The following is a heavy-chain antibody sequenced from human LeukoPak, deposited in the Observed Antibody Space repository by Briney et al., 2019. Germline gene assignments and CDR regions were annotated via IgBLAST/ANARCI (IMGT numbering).Heavy chain of an antibody. J-gene: IGHJ5*01. Sequence: PGGSLRLSCAASGFTFSSYSMNWVRQAPGKGLEWVSSISSSSSYIYYADSVKGRFTISRDNAKNSLYLQMNSLRAEDTAVYYWARDGIAAEQNRFDSWGQGILVTVSS. CDR1: GFTFSSYS. D-gene: IGHD6-13*01. V-gene: IGHV3-21*01. CDR3: ARDGIAAEQNRFDS. CDR2: ISSSSSYI.